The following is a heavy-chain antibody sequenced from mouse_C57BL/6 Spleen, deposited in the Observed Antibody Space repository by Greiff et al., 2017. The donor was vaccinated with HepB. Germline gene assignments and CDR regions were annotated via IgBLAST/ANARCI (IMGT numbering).Heavy chain of an antibody. V-gene: IGHV1-55*01. Sequence: QVQLQQPGAELVKPGASVKMSCRASGYTFTSYWITWVKQRPGQGLEWIGDIYPGSGSTNYNEKFKSKATLTVDTSSSTAYMQLSSLTSEDSAVYYCARGGTTSLWYFDVWGTGTTVTVSS. CDR1: GYTFTSYW. D-gene: IGHD1-1*01. J-gene: IGHJ1*03. CDR3: ARGGTTSLWYFDV. CDR2: IYPGSGST.